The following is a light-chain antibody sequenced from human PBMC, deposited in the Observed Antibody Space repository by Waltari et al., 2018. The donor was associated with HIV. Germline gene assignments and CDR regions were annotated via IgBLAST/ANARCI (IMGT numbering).Light chain of an antibody. Sequence: DIQMTQSPATLSASVGDRVTNTCQASQSIDTWLAWYQQKPWKAPKLLIYEASTLDTGVPSRLSGSGSGTEFTLTRTTLQPDYFGTHYCQQHHTYSWTFGQGAKVEL. CDR3: QQHHTYSWT. V-gene: IGKV1-5*03. J-gene: IGKJ1*01. CDR1: QSIDTW. CDR2: EAS.